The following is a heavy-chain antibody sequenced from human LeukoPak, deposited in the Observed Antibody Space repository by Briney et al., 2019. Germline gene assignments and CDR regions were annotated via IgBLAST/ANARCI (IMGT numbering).Heavy chain of an antibody. Sequence: GGSLRLSCAASGFTFSNYSMNWVRQAPGKGLEWVSSISSSSSYIYYADSVKGRFTISRDNAKNSLYLQMNSLGAEDTAVYYCARVGHYYDSSGAPHYWGQGTLVTVSS. D-gene: IGHD3-22*01. J-gene: IGHJ4*02. CDR1: GFTFSNYS. CDR3: ARVGHYYDSSGAPHY. V-gene: IGHV3-21*01. CDR2: ISSSSSYI.